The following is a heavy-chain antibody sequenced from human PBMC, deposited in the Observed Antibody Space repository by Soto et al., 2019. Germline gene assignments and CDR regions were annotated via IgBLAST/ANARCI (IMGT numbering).Heavy chain of an antibody. CDR3: AGWGGHDYNY. CDR1: GFTFSTYW. Sequence: GGSLRLSCVGSGFTFSTYWMNWARQAPGNGLEWVANINPDGNVGTYVDSVRGRFTTSRDNAKNSLYLQMNSLRADDTAVYFCAGWGGHDYNYWGQGIMVTVSS. V-gene: IGHV3-7*03. CDR2: INPDGNVG. D-gene: IGHD4-4*01. J-gene: IGHJ4*02.